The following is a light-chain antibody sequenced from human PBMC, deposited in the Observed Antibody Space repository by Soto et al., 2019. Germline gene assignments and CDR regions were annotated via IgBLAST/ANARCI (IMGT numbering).Light chain of an antibody. Sequence: EIVLTQSPGTLSLSPGEIATLSCRASLSLTRNYLALYRHKPGQAPRLLIYRASNRATDNPDRFSGSGFGTDFPLTISRLEPEDFAVYYWKQYGSSLVYTFGQGTKLELK. CDR2: RAS. CDR3: KQYGSSLVYT. J-gene: IGKJ2*01. V-gene: IGKV3-20*01. CDR1: LSLTRNY.